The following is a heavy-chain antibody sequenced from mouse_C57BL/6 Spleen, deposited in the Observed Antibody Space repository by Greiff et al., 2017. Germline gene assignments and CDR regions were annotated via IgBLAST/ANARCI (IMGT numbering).Heavy chain of an antibody. J-gene: IGHJ2*01. Sequence: QSGGGLVQPGGSMKLSCVASGFTFSNYWMNWVRQSPEKGLEWVAQIRLKSDNYATHYAESVKGRFTISRDDSKSSVYLQMNNLRAEDTGIYYCTEGYYGSSSYYFDYWGQGTTLTVSS. CDR3: TEGYYGSSSYYFDY. CDR2: IRLKSDNYAT. CDR1: GFTFSNYW. V-gene: IGHV6-3*01. D-gene: IGHD1-1*01.